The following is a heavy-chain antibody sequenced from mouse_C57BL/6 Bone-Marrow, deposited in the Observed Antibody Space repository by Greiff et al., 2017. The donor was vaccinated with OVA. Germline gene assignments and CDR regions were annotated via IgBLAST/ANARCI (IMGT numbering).Heavy chain of an antibody. CDR1: GFSLTSYG. J-gene: IGHJ3*01. CDR3: APLPYQPGPWFAY. V-gene: IGHV2-2*01. D-gene: IGHD4-1*02. CDR2: IWSGGST. Sequence: VQLQQSGPGLVQPSQRLSITCTVSGFSLTSYGVHWVRQSPGKGLEWLGVIWSGGSTDYNAAFISRLSISKDNSKSQVFYKMNSLQADDTARDYGAPLPYQPGPWFAYWGQGTLVTVSA.